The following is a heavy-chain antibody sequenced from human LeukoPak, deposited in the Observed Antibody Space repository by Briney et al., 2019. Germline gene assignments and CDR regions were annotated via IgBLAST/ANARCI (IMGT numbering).Heavy chain of an antibody. Sequence: ASVKVSCKASGYTFTSYGISWVRQAPGQGLEWMGWISAYNGNTNYAQKLQGRVTMTTDTSTSTAHMELRSLRSDDTAVYYCARVEYRYCSGGSCPYYMDVWGKGTTVTVSS. J-gene: IGHJ6*03. CDR2: ISAYNGNT. CDR1: GYTFTSYG. V-gene: IGHV1-18*01. CDR3: ARVEYRYCSGGSCPYYMDV. D-gene: IGHD2-15*01.